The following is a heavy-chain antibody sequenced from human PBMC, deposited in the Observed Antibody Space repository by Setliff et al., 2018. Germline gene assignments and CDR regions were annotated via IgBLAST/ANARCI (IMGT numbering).Heavy chain of an antibody. D-gene: IGHD3-22*01. V-gene: IGHV1-69*13. Sequence: GASVKVSCKASGGTFSRSAISWVRQAPGQGLEWMGGIIPIFGTPTYAQKFQGRVTIIADESTSTTYMELSSLRSEDTAVYYCARGPQKFYSDTSGYYYDALYYYYMDVWGKGTTVTVS. J-gene: IGHJ6*03. CDR2: IIPIFGTP. CDR1: GGTFSRSA. CDR3: ARGPQKFYSDTSGYYYDALYYYYMDV.